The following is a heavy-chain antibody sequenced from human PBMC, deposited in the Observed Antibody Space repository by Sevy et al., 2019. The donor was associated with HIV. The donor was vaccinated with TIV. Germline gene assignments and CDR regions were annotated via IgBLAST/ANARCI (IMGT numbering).Heavy chain of an antibody. D-gene: IGHD6-13*01. CDR3: ARERTYSSSSDYYYGMDV. V-gene: IGHV3-30-3*01. CDR2: ISYDGSNK. CDR1: GFTFSSYA. J-gene: IGHJ6*02. Sequence: GGSLRLSCAASGFTFSSYAMHWVRQAPGRGLEWMAVISYDGSNKYYADSVKGRFTISRDNSKNTLYLQMNSLRAEDTAVYYCARERTYSSSSDYYYGMDVWGQRTTVTVSS.